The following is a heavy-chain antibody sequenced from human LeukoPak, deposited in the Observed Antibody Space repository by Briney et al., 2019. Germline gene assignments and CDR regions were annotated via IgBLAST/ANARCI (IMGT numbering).Heavy chain of an antibody. CDR2: ISWNSGSI. J-gene: IGHJ6*04. D-gene: IGHD3-10*02. CDR1: GFTFDDYA. V-gene: IGHV3-9*01. Sequence: GGSLRLSCAASGFTFDDYAMHWVRQAPGKGLEWVSSISWNSGSIGYADSVKGRFTISRDNAKNSLYLQMNSLRAEDTAVYYCAELGITMIGGVWGKGTTVTISS. CDR3: AELGITMIGGV.